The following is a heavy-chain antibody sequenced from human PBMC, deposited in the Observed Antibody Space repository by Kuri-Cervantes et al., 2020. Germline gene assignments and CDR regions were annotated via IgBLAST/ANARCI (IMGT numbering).Heavy chain of an antibody. CDR2: IIPIFGTA. CDR3: ARSGKYYDFWSGYYHPDLDYYYYMDV. V-gene: IGHV1-69*13. J-gene: IGHJ6*03. D-gene: IGHD3-3*01. CDR1: GGTFSSYA. Sequence: SVKVSCKASGGTFSSYAISWVRQAPGQGLEWMGGIIPIFGTANYAQKFQGRVMITADESTSTAYMELSSLRCEDTAVYYCARSGKYYDFWSGYYHPDLDYYYYMDVWGKGTTVTVSS.